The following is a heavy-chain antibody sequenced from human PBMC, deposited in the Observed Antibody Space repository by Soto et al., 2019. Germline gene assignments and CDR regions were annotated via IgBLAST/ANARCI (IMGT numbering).Heavy chain of an antibody. CDR1: GFTFSGSA. D-gene: IGHD5-12*01. V-gene: IGHV3-73*01. J-gene: IGHJ4*02. CDR3: TRLRGYDDY. Sequence: PGGSLRLSCAASGFTFSGSAMHWVRQASGKGLEWVGRIRSKANSYATAYAASVKGGFTISRDDSKNTAYLQMNSLKTEDTAVYYCTRLRGYDDYWGQGTLVTVSS. CDR2: IRSKANSYAT.